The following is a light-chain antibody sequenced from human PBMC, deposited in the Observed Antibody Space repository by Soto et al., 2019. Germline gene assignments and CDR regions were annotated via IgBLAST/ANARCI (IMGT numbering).Light chain of an antibody. V-gene: IGKV3-20*01. CDR2: DTS. CDR3: QQYGRSPLYT. J-gene: IGKJ2*01. CDR1: ERVATSY. Sequence: DIVLTQSPVILSLSPGDSATLSCRASERVATSYFAWYQQRRGQAPTLLIYDTSTRATGVPDRFTGSGSGTEFTLTISSVEPEDFAVDYCQQYGRSPLYTFGQGTQLEI.